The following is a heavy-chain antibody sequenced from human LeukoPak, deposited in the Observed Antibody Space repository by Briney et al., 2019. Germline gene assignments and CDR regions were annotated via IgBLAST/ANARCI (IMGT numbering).Heavy chain of an antibody. CDR3: ATDYYDSSGYRDY. J-gene: IGHJ4*02. D-gene: IGHD3-22*01. CDR2: INPNSGGT. V-gene: IGHV1-2*02. Sequence: ASVKVSCKASGYTFTGYYMHWVRQAPGQGLEWMGWINPNSGGTNYAQKFQGRVTMTRDTSIGTAYMELSRLRSDDTAVYYCATDYYDSSGYRDYWGQGTLVTVSS. CDR1: GYTFTGYY.